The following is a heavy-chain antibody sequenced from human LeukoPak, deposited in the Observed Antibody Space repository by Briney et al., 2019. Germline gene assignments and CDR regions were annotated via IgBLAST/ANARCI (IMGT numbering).Heavy chain of an antibody. Sequence: GGSLRLSRAASRFTFSTYGMSWVRQAPGKGLEWVSSISGGGGSTYYADSVKGRFTISRDNSKNTLYLQMNSLRAEDTAVYYCAKSSYYDSSGYYREYYFDYWGQGTLVTVSS. CDR1: RFTFSTYG. CDR3: AKSSYYDSSGYYREYYFDY. V-gene: IGHV3-23*01. CDR2: ISGGGGST. D-gene: IGHD3-22*01. J-gene: IGHJ4*02.